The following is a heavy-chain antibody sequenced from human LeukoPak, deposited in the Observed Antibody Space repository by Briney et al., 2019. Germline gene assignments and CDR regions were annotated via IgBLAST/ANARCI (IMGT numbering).Heavy chain of an antibody. J-gene: IGHJ3*02. CDR3: ARDLTQGVAGAFDI. Sequence: SETLSLTCTVSGGSISSYYWSWIRQPPGKGLEWIGYIYYSGSTNYNPSLKSRVTISVDTSKNQFSLKLSSVTAADTAVYYCARDLTQGVAGAFDIWGQGTMVTVSS. CDR2: IYYSGST. V-gene: IGHV4-59*12. CDR1: GGSISSYY.